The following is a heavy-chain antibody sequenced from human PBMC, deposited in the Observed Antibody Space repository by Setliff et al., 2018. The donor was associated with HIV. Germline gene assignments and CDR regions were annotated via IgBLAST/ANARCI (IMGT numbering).Heavy chain of an antibody. D-gene: IGHD3-9*01. V-gene: IGHV4-38-2*01. J-gene: IGHJ4*02. Sequence: SETLSLTCAIPDQLISSGNYWGWIRQPPGRGLEWIGSVYDSGDTYYKPALESRAAISLDTSMNQFSLKLSSVTAADTAVYYCARGQLRYLANDYYFDYWGQGTLVTVSS. CDR2: VYDSGDT. CDR3: ARGQLRYLANDYYFDY. CDR1: DQLISSGNY.